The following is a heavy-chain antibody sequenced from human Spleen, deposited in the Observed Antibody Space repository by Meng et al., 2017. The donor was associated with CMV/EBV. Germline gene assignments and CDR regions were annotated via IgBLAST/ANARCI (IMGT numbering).Heavy chain of an antibody. J-gene: IGHJ4*02. Sequence: GGSLRLSCAASGFTFSSYSMNWVRQAPGKGLEWVSSISSSSSYIYYADSVKGRFTISRDNAKTSLYLQMNSLRAGDTAVYYCARDKYYDSSGYLDYWGQGTLVTVSS. CDR2: ISSSSSYI. CDR1: GFTFSSYS. D-gene: IGHD3-22*01. V-gene: IGHV3-21*04. CDR3: ARDKYYDSSGYLDY.